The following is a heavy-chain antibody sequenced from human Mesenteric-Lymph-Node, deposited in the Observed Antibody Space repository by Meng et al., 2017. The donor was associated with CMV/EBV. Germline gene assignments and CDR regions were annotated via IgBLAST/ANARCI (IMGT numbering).Heavy chain of an antibody. V-gene: IGHV3-30*09. CDR3: ARTTSGAIIDY. Sequence: LSLTCAASGFIFSDYAMTWVRQAPGKGLEWVTFISHDGRDKFYADSVKGRFAISRDNSRNTQYLQMNNLRVDDTAIYFCARTTSGAIIDYWGQGTLVTVSS. CDR2: ISHDGRDK. CDR1: GFIFSDYA. D-gene: IGHD3-10*01. J-gene: IGHJ4*02.